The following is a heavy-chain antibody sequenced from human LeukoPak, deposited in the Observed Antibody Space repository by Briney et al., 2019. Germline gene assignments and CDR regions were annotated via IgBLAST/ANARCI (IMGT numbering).Heavy chain of an antibody. D-gene: IGHD3-10*01. Sequence: SETLSLTCAVYGGSFSGYYWSWIRQPPGKGLEWIGEINHSGSTNYNPSLKSRVTISVDTSKNQFSLKLSSVTAADTAVYYCAREAITMVRGVIHYYMDVWGKGTTVTISS. CDR2: INHSGST. J-gene: IGHJ6*03. CDR1: GGSFSGYY. CDR3: AREAITMVRGVIHYYMDV. V-gene: IGHV4-34*01.